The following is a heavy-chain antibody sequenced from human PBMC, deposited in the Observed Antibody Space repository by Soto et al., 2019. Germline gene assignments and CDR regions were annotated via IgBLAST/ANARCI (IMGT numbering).Heavy chain of an antibody. V-gene: IGHV1-69*01. CDR3: AAEMNFGKLSVV. CDR1: GDTDTNYV. D-gene: IGHD3-16*02. J-gene: IGHJ6*02. Sequence: QVQLVQSGAEVKKPGSSVKVSCKASGDTDTNYVISWVRQAPGQGLEWMGGIFPKFGTTYSAQKLQDRLTITADDRPSRDYMQLGSLRLDDTAVYSCAAEMNFGKLSVVWGQRTTVTVPS. CDR2: IFPKFGTT.